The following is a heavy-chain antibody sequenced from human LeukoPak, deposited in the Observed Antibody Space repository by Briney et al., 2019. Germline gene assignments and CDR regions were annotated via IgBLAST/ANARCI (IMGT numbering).Heavy chain of an antibody. Sequence: GGSLRLSCAASGFTFSSYAMSWVRQAPGKGLEWVSAISGSGGSTYYADSAKGRFTISRDNSKNTLYLQMNGLRAEDTAVYYCAKDRFYYYDSSGYYPGRDAFDIWGQGTMVTVSS. CDR2: ISGSGGST. D-gene: IGHD3-22*01. CDR1: GFTFSSYA. V-gene: IGHV3-23*01. J-gene: IGHJ3*02. CDR3: AKDRFYYYDSSGYYPGRDAFDI.